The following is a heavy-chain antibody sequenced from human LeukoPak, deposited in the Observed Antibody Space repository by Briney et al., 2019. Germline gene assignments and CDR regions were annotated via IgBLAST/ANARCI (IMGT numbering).Heavy chain of an antibody. Sequence: PGGSLRLSCAASGFTFSSYSMNWVRQAPGKGLEWVSYISSGSSTIYYADSVKGRFTISRDNAKNSLCLQMNSLRDGDTAVYYCARENIVVVTAIRDAFDIWGQGTVVTVSS. V-gene: IGHV3-48*02. J-gene: IGHJ3*02. CDR2: ISSGSSTI. CDR1: GFTFSSYS. CDR3: ARENIVVVTAIRDAFDI. D-gene: IGHD2-21*02.